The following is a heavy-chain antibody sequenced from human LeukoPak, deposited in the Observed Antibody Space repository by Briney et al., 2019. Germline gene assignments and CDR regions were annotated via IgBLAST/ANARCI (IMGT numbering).Heavy chain of an antibody. D-gene: IGHD2-21*01. CDR3: ARGFFFSSRRRHTRYFDY. J-gene: IGHJ4*02. V-gene: IGHV1-46*01. Sequence: APVTVSCKASVYTFTSYYMHWVRQAPGQGLEWMGIINPSGGSTSYAQKFQGRVTMTRDTSTSTVYMELSNLRSEDTAVYYCARGFFFSSRRRHTRYFDYWGQGTLVTVSS. CDR1: VYTFTSYY. CDR2: INPSGGST.